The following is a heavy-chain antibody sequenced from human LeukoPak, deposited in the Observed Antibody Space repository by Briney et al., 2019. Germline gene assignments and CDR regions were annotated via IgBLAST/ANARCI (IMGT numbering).Heavy chain of an antibody. V-gene: IGHV3-11*01. CDR2: ITNTGTTI. CDR3: ARGGLYYFEY. D-gene: IGHD2-2*02. J-gene: IGHJ4*02. Sequence: GGSLRLSCAASGLTFSDYSMSWIRQAPGKGLEWVSYITNTGTTIYYADSVKGRFTISRDNTKNSLYLQMNILRAEDTAVYYCARGGLYYFEYWGQGTLVTVSS. CDR1: GLTFSDYS.